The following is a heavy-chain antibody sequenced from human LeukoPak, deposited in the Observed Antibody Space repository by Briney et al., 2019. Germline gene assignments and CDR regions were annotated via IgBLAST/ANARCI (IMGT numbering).Heavy chain of an antibody. D-gene: IGHD2-21*01. J-gene: IGHJ5*02. CDR2: IYPGDSDT. CDR1: EYNFTTYW. V-gene: IGHV5-51*01. Sequence: GESLKISCKGSEYNFTTYWISWVRQMPGKGLEWMGIIYPGDSDTRYSPSFQGQVTISADTSISIVYLQWSSLKASDTAIYYCARHGFFGDSVAANWFDPWGQGTLVTVSS. CDR3: ARHGFFGDSVAANWFDP.